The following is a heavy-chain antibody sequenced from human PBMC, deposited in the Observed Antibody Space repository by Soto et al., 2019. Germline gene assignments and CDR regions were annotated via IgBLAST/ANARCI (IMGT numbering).Heavy chain of an antibody. D-gene: IGHD2-8*01. Sequence: ASVKVSCKASGYSFINYDISWVRQAPGQGLEWMGWVSAYNGNTNYAQKFQGRVTMTTDTSTNTAYMELRSLRSDDTAVYYCARDFNCTRRCIDVFDIWGQGTMVT. V-gene: IGHV1-18*01. CDR2: VSAYNGNT. CDR3: ARDFNCTRRCIDVFDI. J-gene: IGHJ3*02. CDR1: GYSFINYD.